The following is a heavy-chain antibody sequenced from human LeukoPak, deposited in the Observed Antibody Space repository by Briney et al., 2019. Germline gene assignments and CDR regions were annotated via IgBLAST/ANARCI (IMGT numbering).Heavy chain of an antibody. CDR2: IFVSVSV. Sequence: PSGSLSLTCTLSRASINSHYWSWIRQPAGKGLEWMGRIFVSVSVNYNSSLQSRVTMSVDTSKNKFSLKLSSVSAADTAVYYCARDRRVRYYGSGSYGYWGQGTLVTVLS. CDR3: ARDRRVRYYGSGSYGY. CDR1: RASINSHY. V-gene: IGHV4-4*07. D-gene: IGHD3-10*01. J-gene: IGHJ4*02.